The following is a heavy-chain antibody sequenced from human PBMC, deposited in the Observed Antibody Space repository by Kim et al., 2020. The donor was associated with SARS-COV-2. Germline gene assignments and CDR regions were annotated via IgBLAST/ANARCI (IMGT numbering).Heavy chain of an antibody. D-gene: IGHD2-15*01. V-gene: IGHV3-21*01. CDR3: SRDRLTAIVGGLLFYYM. J-gene: IGHJ6*03. CDR1: GFFFGYYT. CDR2: ISSDSTSI. Sequence: GGSLSLSCSGSGFFFGYYTMNWVRQAPGKGLEWVSSISSDSTSIKYADSVKGRFTISRENSKNSLDLQMTSLRVEDTAVYYCSRDRLTAIVGGLLFYYM.